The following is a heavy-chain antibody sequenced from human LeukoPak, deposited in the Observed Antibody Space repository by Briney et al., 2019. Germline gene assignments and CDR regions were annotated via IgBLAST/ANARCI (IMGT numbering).Heavy chain of an antibody. Sequence: SETLSLTCIVSGDSISSYYWRWIRQPPGKGVEWIGDMYFSGSTNYNPSLKSRVTISVDTSKNQFSLKLTSVTAADTAVYFCARSLYTSYKYFHHWGQGTLVTVSS. V-gene: IGHV4-59*01. CDR1: GDSISSYY. CDR2: MYFSGST. D-gene: IGHD3-16*01. J-gene: IGHJ1*01. CDR3: ARSLYTSYKYFHH.